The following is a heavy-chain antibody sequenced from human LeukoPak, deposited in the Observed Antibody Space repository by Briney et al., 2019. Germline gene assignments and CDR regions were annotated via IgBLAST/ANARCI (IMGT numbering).Heavy chain of an antibody. V-gene: IGHV1-18*01. D-gene: IGHD3-22*01. J-gene: IGHJ4*02. CDR3: ARGLPPRRNYDSSGYYSYYFDY. CDR1: GYTFTSYG. Sequence: GASVKVSCKASGYTFTSYGISWVRQAPGQGPEWMGWISGYNGHTKYAQKFQGRVTMTTDTSTSTAYMELRSLTSDDTAVFYCARGLPPRRNYDSSGYYSYYFDYWGQGTLVTVSS. CDR2: ISGYNGHT.